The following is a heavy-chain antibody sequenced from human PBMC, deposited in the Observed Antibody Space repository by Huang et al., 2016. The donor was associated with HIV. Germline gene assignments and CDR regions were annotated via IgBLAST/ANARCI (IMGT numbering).Heavy chain of an antibody. D-gene: IGHD2-2*03. CDR1: GTSMTSSTFY. Sequence: QLRESGPGLVTPSETLSLTCSASGTSMTSSTFYWGWFRQPPGRGLEWIGSVYFLWKTYKNPALKSRVTIAIDTANKQYSMRLTAVTAADTAVYFCAREVRSVDTDRPDGYYYRGLDVWGQGTTVIVSS. J-gene: IGHJ6*02. CDR3: AREVRSVDTDRPDGYYYRGLDV. CDR2: VYFLWKT. V-gene: IGHV4-39*02.